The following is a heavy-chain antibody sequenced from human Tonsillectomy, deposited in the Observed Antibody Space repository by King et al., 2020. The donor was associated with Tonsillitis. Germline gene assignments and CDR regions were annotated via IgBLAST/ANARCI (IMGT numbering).Heavy chain of an antibody. D-gene: IGHD4-17*01. CDR1: VYTFTYYW. CDR3: ATSMTSVTTFFY. V-gene: IGHV5-51*01. CDR2: VYPGDSVP. Sequence: QLVQSGAEVKKSGESLKISCAGSVYTFTYYWIGWVRQMPGKGLEWMGIVYPGDSVPRYSPSFEGQVTISVDKSISTASLQWSSLKASDTAMYYCATSMTSVTTFFYWGQGTLVTVSS. J-gene: IGHJ4*02.